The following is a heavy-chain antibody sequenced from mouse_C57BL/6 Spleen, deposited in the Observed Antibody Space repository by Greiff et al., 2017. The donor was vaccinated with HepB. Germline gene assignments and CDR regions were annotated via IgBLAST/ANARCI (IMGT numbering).Heavy chain of an antibody. D-gene: IGHD2-3*01. CDR3: ARFDGYYDY. CDR1: GYTFTSYW. V-gene: IGHV1-52*01. Sequence: QVQLKQPGAELVRPGSSVKLSCKASGYTFTSYWMHWVKQRPIQGLEWIGNIDPSDSETHYNQKFKDKATLTVDKSSSTAYMQLSSLTSEDSAVYYCARFDGYYDYWGQGTTLTVSS. J-gene: IGHJ2*01. CDR2: IDPSDSET.